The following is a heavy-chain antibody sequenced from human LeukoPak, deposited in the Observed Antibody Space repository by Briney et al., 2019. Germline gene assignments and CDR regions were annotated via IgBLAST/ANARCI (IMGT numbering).Heavy chain of an antibody. J-gene: IGHJ4*02. CDR1: GDSIFSGGYT. CDR3: ARETGGVYDY. CDR2: IFESGTP. D-gene: IGHD3-3*01. V-gene: IGHV4-30-2*06. Sequence: SETLSLTCAVSGDSIFSGGYTWSWIRQSPGTGLEWIGSIFESGTPHYNPSLSSRVTISQDKSKNHFSLKLTSVTAADTAVYFCARETGGVYDYWGQGVLVAVSS.